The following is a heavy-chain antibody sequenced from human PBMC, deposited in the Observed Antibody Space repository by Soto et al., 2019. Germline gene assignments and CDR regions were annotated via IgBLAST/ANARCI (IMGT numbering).Heavy chain of an antibody. Sequence: PGGSLRLSCAASGFTFSSYAMSWVRQAPGKGLEWVSAISGSGDSTYYADSVKGRFTISRDNSKNTLYLQMNSLRAEDTAVYYCARAGGYCISTSCSDYWGQGTQVTVSS. D-gene: IGHD2-2*03. J-gene: IGHJ4*02. CDR3: ARAGGYCISTSCSDY. V-gene: IGHV3-23*01. CDR2: ISGSGDST. CDR1: GFTFSSYA.